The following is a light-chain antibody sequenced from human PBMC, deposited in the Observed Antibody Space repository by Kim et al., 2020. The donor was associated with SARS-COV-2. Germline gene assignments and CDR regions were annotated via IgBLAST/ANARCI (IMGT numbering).Light chain of an antibody. CDR1: KSVGSK. V-gene: IGKV3-15*01. Sequence: CPGERAPLSCRASKSVGSKLAWYQHKPGQAPRLLISGSTTRATGIPARFSGSGSGTEFALTISSLQSEDFAVYYCQQYSSWPPLTFGGGTKVDIK. CDR2: GST. J-gene: IGKJ4*01. CDR3: QQYSSWPPLT.